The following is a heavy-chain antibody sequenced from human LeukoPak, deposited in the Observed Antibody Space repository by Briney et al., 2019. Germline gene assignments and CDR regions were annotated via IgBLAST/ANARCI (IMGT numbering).Heavy chain of an antibody. D-gene: IGHD6-13*01. CDR3: ALYSSTWY. CDR1: GYTFTSYD. CDR2: INPTGGST. J-gene: IGHJ4*02. V-gene: IGHV1-46*01. Sequence: ASVKVSCKASGYTFTSYDINWVRQAPGQGLEWMGIINPTGGSTTYAQKFQGRVTMTRDTSTSTVFMEVNSLRSEDTAVYYCALYSSTWYWGQGTLVTVSS.